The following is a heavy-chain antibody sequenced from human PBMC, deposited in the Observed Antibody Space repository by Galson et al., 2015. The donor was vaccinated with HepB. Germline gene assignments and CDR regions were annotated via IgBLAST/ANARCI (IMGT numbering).Heavy chain of an antibody. V-gene: IGHV3-23*01. J-gene: IGHJ4*02. D-gene: IGHD5-24*01. CDR1: GFTFSSYA. CDR3: AKEYVEMATVGMDY. CDR2: IRGSGGST. Sequence: SLRLSCAASGFTFSSYAMSWVRQAPGKGLDWVSAIRGSGGSTYYADSVKGRFTISRDNSKNTLYLQMNSLRAEDTAVYYCAKEYVEMATVGMDYWGQGTLVTVSS.